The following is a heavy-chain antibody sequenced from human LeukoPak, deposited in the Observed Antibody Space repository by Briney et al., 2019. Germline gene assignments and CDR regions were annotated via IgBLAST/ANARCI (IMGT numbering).Heavy chain of an antibody. CDR1: GYTFTSYA. CDR2: INTNTGIP. D-gene: IGHD5-18*01. J-gene: IGHJ4*02. V-gene: IGHV7-4-1*02. CDR3: ARVLRQLWPSPAGY. Sequence: GASVKVSCKASGYTFTSYAMNWVRQAPGQGLEWMGWINTNTGIPTYAQGFTGRFVFSLDTSVSTAYLQISSLKAEDTAVYYCARVLRQLWPSPAGYWGQGTLVTVSS.